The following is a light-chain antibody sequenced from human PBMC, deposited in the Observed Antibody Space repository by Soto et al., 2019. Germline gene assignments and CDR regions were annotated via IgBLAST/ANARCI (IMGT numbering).Light chain of an antibody. Sequence: EIVLTQSPGTLSLSPGETATLSCRASQSVSSSYLAWYQQKPGQAPRLLIYDAASRATGIPDRFSGSGSGTDFTLTISSLEPEDFAVYYCQQYGLSPLTFVGGTKVEIK. CDR3: QQYGLSPLT. CDR2: DAA. J-gene: IGKJ4*01. V-gene: IGKV3-20*01. CDR1: QSVSSSY.